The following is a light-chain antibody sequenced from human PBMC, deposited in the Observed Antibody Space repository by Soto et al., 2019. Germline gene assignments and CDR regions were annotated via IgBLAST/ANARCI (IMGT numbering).Light chain of an antibody. CDR1: QSVDSRY. CDR2: GAS. J-gene: IGKJ5*01. Sequence: EIVLTQSPGTVSLSPGERATLSCRASQSVDSRYFAWYQQKFGQPPRLPIYGASRRATGIPDRFSGSGSGTDFTLTISRLEPEDFAVYYCQQYGSSPITFGQGTRLEIK. CDR3: QQYGSSPIT. V-gene: IGKV3-20*01.